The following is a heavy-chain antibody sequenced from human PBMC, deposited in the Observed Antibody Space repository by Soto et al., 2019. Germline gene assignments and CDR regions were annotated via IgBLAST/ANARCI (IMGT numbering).Heavy chain of an antibody. Sequence: QAQLVQSGAEVKKPGASVKVSCKASGYTFYSHSISWVRQAPGQGLEWMGRISADNGNTNYAQKFRGRDTMTTDTSTSTEYMELRNLRSDDTAVYYCARCRRQDYYYCIDVWGQGTTVTVSS. CDR2: ISADNGNT. V-gene: IGHV1-18*01. CDR1: GYTFYSHS. J-gene: IGHJ6*02. CDR3: ARCRRQDYYYCIDV.